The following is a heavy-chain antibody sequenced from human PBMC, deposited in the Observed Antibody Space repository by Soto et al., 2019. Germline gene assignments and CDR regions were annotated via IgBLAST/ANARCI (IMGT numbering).Heavy chain of an antibody. CDR1: GGSFSGYY. V-gene: IGHV4-34*01. J-gene: IGHJ3*02. D-gene: IGHD6-19*01. Sequence: SETLSLTCAVYGGSFSGYYWSWIRQSPGKGLEWIGEVNPTGSTKYNPSLKSRVTISVDTSKNQFSLNLNSVTAADTALYYCARSREQWLVDAFDIWGRGTMVTVSS. CDR3: ARSREQWLVDAFDI. CDR2: VNPTGST.